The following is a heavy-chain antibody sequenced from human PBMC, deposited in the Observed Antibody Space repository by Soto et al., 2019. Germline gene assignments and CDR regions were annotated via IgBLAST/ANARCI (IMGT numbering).Heavy chain of an antibody. D-gene: IGHD3-22*01. Sequence: VQLVQSGAEVKKPGASVKISCKASGYTFTTNFIHWIRQAPGQGLEWVGIISPGGGTTVYAQKFQGRVTTTRDTSTSTVYMELRNLRSEYTAVFYCARAHYDSDAFDFWGQGTMVIVSS. V-gene: IGHV1-46*03. CDR2: ISPGGGTT. J-gene: IGHJ3*01. CDR1: GYTFTTNF. CDR3: ARAHYDSDAFDF.